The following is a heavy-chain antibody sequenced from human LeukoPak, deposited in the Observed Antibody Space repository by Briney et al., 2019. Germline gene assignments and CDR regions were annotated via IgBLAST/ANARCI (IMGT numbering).Heavy chain of an antibody. D-gene: IGHD3-22*01. CDR3: ARGTYYYDSSGYYYSFWFDP. CDR2: IYYSGST. CDR1: GGSISSYY. V-gene: IGHV4-59*01. J-gene: IGHJ5*02. Sequence: SETLSLTCTVSGGSISSYYWSWIRQPPGKGLEWFGYIYYSGSTNYNPSLKSRVTISVDTSKNQFSLKLSSVTAADTAVYYCARGTYYYDSSGYYYSFWFDPWGQGTLVTVSS.